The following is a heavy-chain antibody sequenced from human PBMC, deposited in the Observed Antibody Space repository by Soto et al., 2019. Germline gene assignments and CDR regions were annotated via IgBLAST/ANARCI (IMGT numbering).Heavy chain of an antibody. CDR2: IHYSGST. V-gene: IGHV4-61*01. Sequence: SETLSLTCTVSGGSVSSGSYYWTWIRQPPGKGLEWIGNIHYSGSTYYDSSLKSRVTISVDTSKNQFSLKLNSVTAADTAVYYCARDLWGYCGTDCYPLDVWGQGTTVTVSS. D-gene: IGHD2-21*02. J-gene: IGHJ6*02. CDR1: GGSVSSGSYY. CDR3: ARDLWGYCGTDCYPLDV.